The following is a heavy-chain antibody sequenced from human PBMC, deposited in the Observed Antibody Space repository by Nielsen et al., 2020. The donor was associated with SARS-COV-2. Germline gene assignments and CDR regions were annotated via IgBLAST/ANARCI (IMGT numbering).Heavy chain of an antibody. D-gene: IGHD3-9*01. V-gene: IGHV3-30*18. Sequence: GESLKISCAASGFTFSSYGMHWVRQAPGKGLEWVAVISYDGSNKYYADSVKGRFTISRDNSKNTLYLQMNSLRAEDTAVYYCAKVLRYFDPPWAAFDIWGQGTMVTVSS. CDR3: AKVLRYFDPPWAAFDI. CDR2: ISYDGSNK. CDR1: GFTFSSYG. J-gene: IGHJ3*02.